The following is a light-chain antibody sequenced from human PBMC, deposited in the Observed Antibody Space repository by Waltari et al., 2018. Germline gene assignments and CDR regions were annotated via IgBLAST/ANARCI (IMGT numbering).Light chain of an antibody. CDR1: VLAKKY. V-gene: IGLV3-27*01. CDR3: YSAADNNGV. Sequence: SYELTQPSSVSVSPGQTARITCSGDVLAKKYGRWFQQKPGQAPVVVIYKDSERPSGIPERFSGSSSGTTVTLTLSGAQVEDEADYYCYSAADNNGVFGGGTKLTVL. CDR2: KDS. J-gene: IGLJ3*02.